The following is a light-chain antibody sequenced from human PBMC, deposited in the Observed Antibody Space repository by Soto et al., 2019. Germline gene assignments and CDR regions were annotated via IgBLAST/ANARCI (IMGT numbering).Light chain of an antibody. CDR1: QTISSS. J-gene: IGKJ1*01. Sequence: DIQMTQSPSTLSSSVGDRVTLTCRASQTISSSLAWYQQKPGKPPTLLIYKASSLESGVPSRVSGSGTGTEFTLTISSVQPEDVSTYYCQQDSNLWTFGQGTKVEIK. CDR2: KAS. V-gene: IGKV1-5*03. CDR3: QQDSNLWT.